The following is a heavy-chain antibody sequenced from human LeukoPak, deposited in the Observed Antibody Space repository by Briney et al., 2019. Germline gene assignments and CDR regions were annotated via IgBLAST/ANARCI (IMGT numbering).Heavy chain of an antibody. CDR3: ARDTKDY. Sequence: ASVKVSCKASGYTFTGYYMHWVRQAPGQGLEWMGWINPNSGGTNYAQKFQGRVTMTRDMSTSTVYMELSSLRSEDTAVYYCARDTKDYWGQGTLVTVSS. CDR1: GYTFTGYY. D-gene: IGHD1-1*01. J-gene: IGHJ4*02. V-gene: IGHV1-2*02. CDR2: INPNSGGT.